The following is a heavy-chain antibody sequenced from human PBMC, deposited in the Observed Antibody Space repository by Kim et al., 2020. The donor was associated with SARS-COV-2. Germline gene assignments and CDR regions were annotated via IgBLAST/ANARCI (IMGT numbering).Heavy chain of an antibody. Sequence: SGSMVYYRDSVKGRFTISRDNAKNSLYLQMNSLRVEDTGIYYCARRGYGGNIHDYWGQGTLVTVSS. V-gene: IGHV3-48*03. J-gene: IGHJ4*02. CDR2: SGSMV. CDR3: ARRGYGGNIHDY. D-gene: IGHD2-15*01.